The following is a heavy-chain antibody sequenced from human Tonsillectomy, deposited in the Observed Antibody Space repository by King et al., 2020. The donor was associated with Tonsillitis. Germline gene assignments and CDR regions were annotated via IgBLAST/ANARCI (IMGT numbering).Heavy chain of an antibody. J-gene: IGHJ5*02. CDR3: AKGTFGDGLSLNYFER. CDR1: GFIFDDYA. V-gene: IGHV3-9*01. D-gene: IGHD3-10*01. Sequence: VQLVESGGGLVLPGTSLTLSCVASGFIFDDYAMHWVRQAPGKGLEWVSGVIWKSGSKGYMDSVKGRFTISRDNRKNSLYLQMDSLRPEDTAFYYCAKGTFGDGLSLNYFERWGQGTLVTVSS. CDR2: VIWKSGSK.